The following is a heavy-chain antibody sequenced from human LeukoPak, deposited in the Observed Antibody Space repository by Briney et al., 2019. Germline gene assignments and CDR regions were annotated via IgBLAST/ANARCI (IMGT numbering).Heavy chain of an antibody. CDR2: IYYSGRT. D-gene: IGHD2-8*01. J-gene: IGHJ4*02. Sequence: KPSETLSLTCTVPGGSISSSSYYWGWIRQPPGKGLEWIGSIYYSGRTYYNPSLKSRVTISVDTSKNQFSLTLSSVTAADTAVYYCARARGYCTNGVCYTLTDNKYYFDYWGQGTLVTVSS. CDR1: GGSISSSSYY. V-gene: IGHV4-39*07. CDR3: ARARGYCTNGVCYTLTDNKYYFDY.